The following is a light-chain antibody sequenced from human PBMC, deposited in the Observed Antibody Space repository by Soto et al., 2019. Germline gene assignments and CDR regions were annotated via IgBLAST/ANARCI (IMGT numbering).Light chain of an antibody. CDR1: QSVSSSY. J-gene: IGKJ5*01. Sequence: EIVLTQSPVTLSLSPGARATLSCRASQSVSSSYLAWYQQKPGQAPRLLIYGASSRATGIPDRFSGSGSGTEFTLTITSLQSEDFAVYYCQQYDNWPPITFGHGTRLEIK. V-gene: IGKV3-20*01. CDR2: GAS. CDR3: QQYDNWPPIT.